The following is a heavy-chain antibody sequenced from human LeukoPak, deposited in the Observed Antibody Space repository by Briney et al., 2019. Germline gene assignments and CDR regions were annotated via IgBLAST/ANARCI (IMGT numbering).Heavy chain of an antibody. V-gene: IGHV1-8*01. J-gene: IGHJ4*02. CDR1: GYTFTSYD. CDR3: ARGRTRYYYDSSGNFDY. D-gene: IGHD3-22*01. Sequence: ASVKVSCKASGYTFTSYDINWVRQATGQGLEWMGWMNPNSGNTGYAQKFQGRVTKTRNTSISTAYMELSSLRSEDTAVYYCARGRTRYYYDSSGNFDYWGQGTLVTDSS. CDR2: MNPNSGNT.